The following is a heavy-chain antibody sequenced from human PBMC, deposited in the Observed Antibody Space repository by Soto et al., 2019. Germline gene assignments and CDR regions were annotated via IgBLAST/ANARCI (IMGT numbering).Heavy chain of an antibody. Sequence: SETLSLTCTVSGGSISSSSYYSGRIRQPPGKGLEWIGSIYYSGSTYYNPSLKSRVTISVDTSKNQFSLKLSSVTAADTAVYYCARHFWATNYYGSGSDTAFDIWGQGTMVTVSS. J-gene: IGHJ3*02. CDR3: ARHFWATNYYGSGSDTAFDI. CDR2: IYYSGST. D-gene: IGHD3-10*01. CDR1: GGSISSSSYY. V-gene: IGHV4-39*01.